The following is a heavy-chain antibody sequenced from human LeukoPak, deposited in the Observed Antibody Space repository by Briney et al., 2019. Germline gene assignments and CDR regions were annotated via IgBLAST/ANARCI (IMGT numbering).Heavy chain of an antibody. V-gene: IGHV4-34*01. CDR1: GGSFSGYY. D-gene: IGHD2-2*01. J-gene: IGHJ4*02. CDR2: INHSGST. CDR3: ARGLPRGSTRIPGY. Sequence: SETLSLTCAVYGGSFSGYYWSWIRQPPGKGLEWIGEINHSGSTNYNPSLKSRVTISVDTSKNQFSLKLSSVTAADTAVYYCARGLPRGSTRIPGYWGRGTLVTVSS.